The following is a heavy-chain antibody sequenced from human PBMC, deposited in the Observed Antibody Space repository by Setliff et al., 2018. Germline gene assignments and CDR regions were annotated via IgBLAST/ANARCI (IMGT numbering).Heavy chain of an antibody. D-gene: IGHD3-3*01. CDR3: ARVDNFWSGPIDY. Sequence: SETLSLTCAVYGGSFSGYYWSWIRQPPGKGLEWIGEINHSGSTNYNPSLKSRVTISVDTSKNQFSLKPSSVTAADTAVYYCARVDNFWSGPIDYWGQGTLVTVSS. CDR2: INHSGST. CDR1: GGSFSGYY. J-gene: IGHJ4*02. V-gene: IGHV4-34*01.